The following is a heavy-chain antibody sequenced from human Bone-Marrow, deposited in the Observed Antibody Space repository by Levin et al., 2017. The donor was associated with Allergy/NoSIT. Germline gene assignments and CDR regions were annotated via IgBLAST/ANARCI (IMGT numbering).Heavy chain of an antibody. Sequence: ASVKVSCKASGGTFSSYAISWVRQAPGQGLEWMGGIIPIFGTANYAQKFQGRVTITADESTSTAYMELSSLRSEDTAVYYCARGVVPRPNPKRYCSSTSCYNWFDPWGQGTLVTVSS. J-gene: IGHJ5*02. CDR2: IIPIFGTA. D-gene: IGHD2-2*01. CDR1: GGTFSSYA. CDR3: ARGVVPRPNPKRYCSSTSCYNWFDP. V-gene: IGHV1-69*13.